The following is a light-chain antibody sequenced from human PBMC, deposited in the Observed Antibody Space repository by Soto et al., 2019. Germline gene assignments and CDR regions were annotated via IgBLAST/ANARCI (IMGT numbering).Light chain of an antibody. CDR1: RSIINW. J-gene: IGKJ1*01. CDR3: QQYSDHRT. V-gene: IGKV1-5*03. Sequence: DIQLTQSPSTLTASVGDRGPITCRASRSIINWLAGYQQKSGKGPKRLIYKASNLQTGVPSRFSGSGYGTEFTLTSSSLQPDDVATYYCQQYSDHRTFGQGPKVEIK. CDR2: KAS.